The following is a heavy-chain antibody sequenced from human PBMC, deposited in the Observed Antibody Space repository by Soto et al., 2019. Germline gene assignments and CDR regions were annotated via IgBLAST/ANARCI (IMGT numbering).Heavy chain of an antibody. V-gene: IGHV1-69*08. CDR1: GGTFSSYT. CDR2: IIPILGIA. Sequence: QVQLVQSGAEVKKPGSSVKVSCKASGGTFSSYTISWVRQAPGQGLEWMGRIIPILGIANYAQKFQGRVTITADKPASPAYMELSSLRSEDTAVYYCARDLRCSSTSCSARYYYGMDVWGQGTTVTVSS. J-gene: IGHJ6*02. CDR3: ARDLRCSSTSCSARYYYGMDV. D-gene: IGHD2-2*01.